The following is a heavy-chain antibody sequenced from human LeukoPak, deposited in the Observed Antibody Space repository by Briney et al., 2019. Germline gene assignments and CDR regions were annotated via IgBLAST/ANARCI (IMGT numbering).Heavy chain of an antibody. CDR3: ARHSEYGTSWFVY. Sequence: GGSLRLSCAASGFTVDDNYMSWVRQAPGKGLEWVSVIYSGGSTYYADSVKGRFTISRDISKNTLNLQMNSLRVEDTAVYYCARHSEYGTSWFVYWGQGTPVTVSS. V-gene: IGHV3-53*01. CDR1: GFTVDDNY. J-gene: IGHJ4*02. CDR2: IYSGGST. D-gene: IGHD6-13*01.